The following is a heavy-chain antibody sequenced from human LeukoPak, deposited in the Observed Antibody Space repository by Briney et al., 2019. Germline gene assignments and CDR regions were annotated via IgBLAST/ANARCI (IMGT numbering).Heavy chain of an antibody. CDR1: GYTFTSYD. Sequence: GASVKVSCKASGYTFTSYDINWVRQATGQGLEWMGWMNPNSGNTGYAQKFQGRVTMTRNTSISTAYMELSSLRSEDTAVYYCARGFIAAAGINGVEYWGQGTLVTVSS. V-gene: IGHV1-8*01. CDR2: MNPNSGNT. J-gene: IGHJ4*02. CDR3: ARGFIAAAGINGVEY. D-gene: IGHD6-13*01.